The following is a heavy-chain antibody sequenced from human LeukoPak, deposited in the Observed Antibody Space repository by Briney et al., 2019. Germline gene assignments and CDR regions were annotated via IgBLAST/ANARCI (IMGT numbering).Heavy chain of an antibody. Sequence: PSETLSLTCTVSGGSISSSSYYWGWIRQPPGKGLEWIGTMYYSGSTYYNPSLKSRVTISIDTSKNQFSLKLSSVTAADTAVYYCAATYYDFWSGYYSFYYMDVWGKGTTVTVSS. D-gene: IGHD3-3*01. V-gene: IGHV4-39*01. CDR3: AATYYDFWSGYYSFYYMDV. CDR2: MYYSGST. J-gene: IGHJ6*03. CDR1: GGSISSSSYY.